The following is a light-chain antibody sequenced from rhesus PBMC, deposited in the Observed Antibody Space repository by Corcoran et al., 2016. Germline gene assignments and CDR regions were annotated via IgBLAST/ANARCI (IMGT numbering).Light chain of an antibody. V-gene: IGKV1-74*01. CDR3: QHSFGTPFT. CDR1: ENVDNY. Sequence: DIQMTQSPSSLSASVGDRVTITCRASENVDNYLHWYQQKPGKAPKPLIYAASTLKIGVPSRFSGSGSGTDYTFPISSLQPEDVATYYCQHSFGTPFTFGPGTKLDIK. CDR2: AAS. J-gene: IGKJ3*01.